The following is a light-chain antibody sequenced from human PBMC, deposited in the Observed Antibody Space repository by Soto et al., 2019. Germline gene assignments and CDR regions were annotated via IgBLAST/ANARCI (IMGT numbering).Light chain of an antibody. Sequence: TESPGTLSLSPWERTTLSCRASQTVRNNYLAWYQQKPGQAPRLLIYGASTRATGIPARFSGSGSGTEFTLTISSLQSEDFATYYCQQSFSSPPWTFGQGTKV. V-gene: IGKV3-15*01. CDR2: GAS. J-gene: IGKJ1*01. CDR3: QQSFSSPPWT. CDR1: QTVRNN.